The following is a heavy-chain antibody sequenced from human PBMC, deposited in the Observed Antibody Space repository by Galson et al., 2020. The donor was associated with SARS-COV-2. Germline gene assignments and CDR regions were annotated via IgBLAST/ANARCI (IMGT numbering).Heavy chain of an antibody. CDR1: GYTFTSYD. D-gene: IGHD2-15*01. Sequence: ASVKVSCKASGYTFTSYDINWVRQATGQGLEWMGWMNPNSGNTGYAQKFQGRVTMTRNTSISTAYMELSSLRSEDTAVYYCASRGGYCSGGSCYSGMDVWGQGTTVTVSS. CDR3: ASRGGYCSGGSCYSGMDV. J-gene: IGHJ6*02. V-gene: IGHV1-8*01. CDR2: MNPNSGNT.